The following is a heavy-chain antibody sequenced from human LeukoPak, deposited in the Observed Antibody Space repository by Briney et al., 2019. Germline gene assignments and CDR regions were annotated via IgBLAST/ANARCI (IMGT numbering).Heavy chain of an antibody. Sequence: ASVKVSCKASVYILSSYNMCWGRQAPGQGLEWWGVINPSGGDTKYAQTFQGRVTLTRDKSTSTVYMKLSSLTSDDTAVYYCARTYCAEDCSIRYFDYWGQGTLVTVSS. CDR3: ARTYCAEDCSIRYFDY. D-gene: IGHD2-21*02. J-gene: IGHJ4*02. V-gene: IGHV1-46*01. CDR1: VYILSSYN. CDR2: INPSGGDT.